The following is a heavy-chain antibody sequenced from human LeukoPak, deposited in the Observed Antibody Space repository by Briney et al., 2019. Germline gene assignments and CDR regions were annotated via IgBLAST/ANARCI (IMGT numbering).Heavy chain of an antibody. CDR3: ARALDSSSFQH. V-gene: IGHV4-30-2*01. Sequence: SETLSLTCTVSGGSISSGGYYWSWIRQPPGKGLEWIGYIYHSGSTYYNPSLKSRVTISVDRSKNQFSLKLSSVTAADTAVYYCARALDSSSFQHWGQGTLVTVSS. J-gene: IGHJ1*01. CDR1: GGSISSGGYY. D-gene: IGHD3-22*01. CDR2: IYHSGST.